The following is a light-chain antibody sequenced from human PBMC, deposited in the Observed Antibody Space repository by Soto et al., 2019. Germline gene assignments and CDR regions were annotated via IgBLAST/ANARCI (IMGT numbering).Light chain of an antibody. J-gene: IGLJ7*01. CDR2: NNK. CDR3: AAWDDSLDGHVV. Sequence: QSVLTQPPSASGSPGQRVTISCSGRSSNIGSNTVSWFQQLPGMAPKLLLYNNKNRPSGVPDRSSGSKSGTSASLAISGLQSEDEADYYCAAWDDSLDGHVVFGGGTQLTVL. CDR1: SSNIGSNT. V-gene: IGLV1-44*01.